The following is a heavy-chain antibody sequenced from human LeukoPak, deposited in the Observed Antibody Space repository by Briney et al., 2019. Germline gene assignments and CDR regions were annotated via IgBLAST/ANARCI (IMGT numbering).Heavy chain of an antibody. J-gene: IGHJ5*02. CDR3: ARGNEWVWAAAGTNWFDP. D-gene: IGHD6-13*01. V-gene: IGHV4-4*07. CDR2: IYTSGST. CDR1: GGSISSYY. Sequence: SETLSLTCTVSGGSISSYYWSWIRQPAGKGLEWIGRIYTSGSTNYNPSLKSRVTISVDTSKNQFSLKLSSVTAADTAVYYCARGNEWVWAAAGTNWFDPWGQGTLVTVSS.